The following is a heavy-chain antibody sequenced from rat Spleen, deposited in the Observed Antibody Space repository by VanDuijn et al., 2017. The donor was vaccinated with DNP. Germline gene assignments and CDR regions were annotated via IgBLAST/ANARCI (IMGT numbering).Heavy chain of an antibody. J-gene: IGHJ2*01. CDR2: ISYSGRT. CDR1: GYSITSDY. V-gene: IGHV3-1*01. CDR3: ARFLFNYGSYRD. Sequence: EVQLQESGPGLVKPSQSLSLTCSVTGYSITSDYWGWIRKFPGNKMAWIGHISYSGRTTYNPSLKSRISISRDTSKNQFFLQLNSVTTEDTATYYCARFLFNYGSYRDWGQGVMVTVSS. D-gene: IGHD1-3*01.